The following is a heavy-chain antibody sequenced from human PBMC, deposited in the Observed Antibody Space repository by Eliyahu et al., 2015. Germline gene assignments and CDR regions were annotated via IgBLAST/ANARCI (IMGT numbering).Heavy chain of an antibody. CDR1: GLTFSTNW. J-gene: IGHJ3*01. Sequence: EVHLVESGGGLVQPGGSLRLSCVDSGLTFSTNWMHWVRQVPGKGPLWVARINGDATSTSYADSVEGRFTISRDNAKNTLYLQMTSLRADDTALYYCARWSYYQLDAFDVWGQGTMVTVSS. CDR2: INGDATST. CDR3: ARWSYYQLDAFDV. V-gene: IGHV3-74*01. D-gene: IGHD3-10*01.